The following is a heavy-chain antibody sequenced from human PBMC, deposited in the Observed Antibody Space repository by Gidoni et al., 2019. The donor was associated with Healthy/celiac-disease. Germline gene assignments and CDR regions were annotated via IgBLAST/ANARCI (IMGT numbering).Heavy chain of an antibody. CDR2: IYYSGST. J-gene: IGHJ3*02. Sequence: QVQLQESGPGLVKPSQTLSLPCTVSGGPISSGGYYWSWIRQHPGKGLEWIGYIYYSGSTYYNPSLKSRVTISVDTSKNQFSLKLSSVTAADTAVYYCARACSSCYRAFDIWGQGTMVTVSS. CDR1: GGPISSGGYY. D-gene: IGHD2-15*01. CDR3: ARACSSCYRAFDI. V-gene: IGHV4-31*03.